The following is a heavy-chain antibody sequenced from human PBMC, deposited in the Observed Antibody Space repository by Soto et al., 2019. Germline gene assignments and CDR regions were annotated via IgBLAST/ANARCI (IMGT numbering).Heavy chain of an antibody. CDR2: TKNKANRYTT. CDR3: ARWVSGSPDN. D-gene: IGHD1-26*01. CDR1: GFTLSDHY. J-gene: IGHJ4*02. V-gene: IGHV3-72*01. Sequence: EVQLVESGGGLVQPGRSLRLSCAASGFTLSDHYMDWVRQAPGKGLEWVGRTKNKANRYTTEYAASVNGRFTISRDDSKNSLYLQMNSLKTEDTAVYYCARWVSGSPDNWGQGTLVTVSS.